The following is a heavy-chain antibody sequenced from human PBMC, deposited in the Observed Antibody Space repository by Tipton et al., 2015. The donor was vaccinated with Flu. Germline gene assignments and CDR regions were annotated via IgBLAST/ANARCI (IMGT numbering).Heavy chain of an antibody. J-gene: IGHJ4*02. D-gene: IGHD6-13*01. V-gene: IGHV3-48*03. Sequence: SLRLSCAASGFTFSSYEMNWVRQAPGKGLEWVSYISSSGSTIYYADSVKGRFTISRDNAKNSLYLQMNSLRAEDTAVYYCARGYHSSTWYGIDYWGQGTLVTVSS. CDR2: ISSSGSTI. CDR1: GFTFSSYE. CDR3: ARGYHSSTWYGIDY.